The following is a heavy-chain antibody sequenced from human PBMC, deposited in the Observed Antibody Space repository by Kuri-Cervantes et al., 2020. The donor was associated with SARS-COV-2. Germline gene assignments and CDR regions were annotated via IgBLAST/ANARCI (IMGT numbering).Heavy chain of an antibody. CDR1: GYSISSGYY. J-gene: IGHJ5*02. CDR3: ATGPVIDFHYWFDP. D-gene: IGHD3/OR15-3a*01. Sequence: GSLRLSCTVSGYSISSGYYWGWIRQPPGKGLEWIGSIYHSGSTYYNPSLKSRVTISVDTSKNQFSLKLSSVTAADTAVYYCATGPVIDFHYWFDPWGQGTLVTVSS. CDR2: IYHSGST. V-gene: IGHV4-38-2*02.